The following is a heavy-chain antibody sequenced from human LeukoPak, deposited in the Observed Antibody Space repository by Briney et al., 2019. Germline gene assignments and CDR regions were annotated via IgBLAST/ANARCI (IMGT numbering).Heavy chain of an antibody. V-gene: IGHV3-74*01. D-gene: IGHD4-17*01. CDR1: GFTFTGFW. Sequence: GGSLRLSCAASGFTFTGFWMHWVRQAAGKGLVWVSRINSDGSSRNYADSVKGRFTISRDNAKKTLYLQMNSLRAEDTAVYYCARGKIGYYYGDYDGYWGQGTLVTVSS. CDR3: ARGKIGYYYGDYDGY. CDR2: INSDGSSR. J-gene: IGHJ4*02.